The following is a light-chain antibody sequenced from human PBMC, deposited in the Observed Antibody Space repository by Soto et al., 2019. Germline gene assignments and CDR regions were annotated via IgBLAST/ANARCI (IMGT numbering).Light chain of an antibody. J-gene: IGKJ4*01. CDR1: QDIGNF. CDR2: SAS. V-gene: IGKV1-9*01. Sequence: DIQLTQSPSFVSASVGDRVTITCRASQDIGNFLAWYQQKPGKAPKLLIYSASTLQSGVPSRFSGSGSEAEFSLTISSLQPEDFEAYFCQQRNNYHLSFGGGTKADI. CDR3: QQRNNYHLS.